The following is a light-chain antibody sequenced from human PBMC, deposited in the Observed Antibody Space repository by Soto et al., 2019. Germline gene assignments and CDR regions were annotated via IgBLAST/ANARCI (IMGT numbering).Light chain of an antibody. V-gene: IGLV1-44*01. J-gene: IGLJ3*02. CDR2: SSY. CDR1: SSNIGSSN. Sequence: QSVLTQPPSASGTPGQRVTISCSGSSSNIGSSNVNWYQQLPGTAPKLLIYSSYHRPSGVPDRFSGSKSGTSASLAISGLQSGDEADYFCAAWDGSLNGVVFGGGTKLTVL. CDR3: AAWDGSLNGVV.